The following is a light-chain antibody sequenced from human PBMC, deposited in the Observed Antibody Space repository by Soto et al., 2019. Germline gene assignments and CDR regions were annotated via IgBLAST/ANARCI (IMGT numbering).Light chain of an antibody. CDR1: QSVSSNY. Sequence: EIVLTQSPGTLSLSPGERATLSCRASQSVSSNYLAWYQQKPGQAPGLLMYGASSRATGIPDRFSGSGSGTDFTLTISRLEPEDFAVYYCQQYDTSPPVYTFGQGTKLEIK. CDR2: GAS. J-gene: IGKJ2*01. CDR3: QQYDTSPPVYT. V-gene: IGKV3-20*01.